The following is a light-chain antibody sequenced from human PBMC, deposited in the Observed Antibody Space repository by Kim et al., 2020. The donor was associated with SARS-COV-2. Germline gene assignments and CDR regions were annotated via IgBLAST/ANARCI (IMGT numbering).Light chain of an antibody. CDR3: QQSYSTPWLA. Sequence: IPMTQSPSSLAASVGDRVTIACRASQSIDTRLNWYQQRAGKAPKLLIYAASSLQSGVPSRFSVTGSGADFTLTISSLQPEDFATYFCQQSYSTPWLAFGGRTKVDIK. V-gene: IGKV1-39*01. J-gene: IGKJ4*01. CDR2: AAS. CDR1: QSIDTR.